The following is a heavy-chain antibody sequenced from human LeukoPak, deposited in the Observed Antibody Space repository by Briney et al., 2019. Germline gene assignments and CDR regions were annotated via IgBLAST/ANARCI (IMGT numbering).Heavy chain of an antibody. D-gene: IGHD3-10*01. CDR3: AKDIGGYLGAFDM. CDR2: ISGSGGST. CDR1: GFTFSNYG. Sequence: GGSLGLSCAASGFTFSNYGMSWVRRAPGKGLEWVSAISGSGGSTYYADSVKGRFTISRDNAKNSLYLQMNSLRAEDTALYYCAKDIGGYLGAFDMWGQGTTVTVSS. V-gene: IGHV3-23*01. J-gene: IGHJ3*02.